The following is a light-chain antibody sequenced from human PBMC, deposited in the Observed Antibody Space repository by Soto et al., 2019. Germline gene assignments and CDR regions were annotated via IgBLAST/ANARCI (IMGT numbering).Light chain of an antibody. CDR1: QTFNNY. J-gene: IGKJ5*01. Sequence: VLTQSPATLSLSPGERATLSCRASQTFNNYLAWYQQKPGQAPRLIIYHTSNRATGIPARFSGSGSGTDSTLTISSLEPEDFAVYYCQQHTNWPPITFGQGTRLEIK. CDR3: QQHTNWPPIT. CDR2: HTS. V-gene: IGKV3-11*01.